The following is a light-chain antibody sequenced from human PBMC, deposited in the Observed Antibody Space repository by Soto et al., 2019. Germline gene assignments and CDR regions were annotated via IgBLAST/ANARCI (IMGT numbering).Light chain of an antibody. CDR2: KNN. CDR1: SSNIGNNY. J-gene: IGLJ7*01. V-gene: IGLV1-51*02. CDR3: GTWDNSLSAGV. Sequence: QSVLTQPPSVSAAPGQKVTISCSGSSSNIGNNYVSWYQQPPGTAPKLLIYKNNERPSGIPDRFSGSKSGTSATLGITGLQTGDEADYYCGTWDNSLSAGVFGGGTQLTVL.